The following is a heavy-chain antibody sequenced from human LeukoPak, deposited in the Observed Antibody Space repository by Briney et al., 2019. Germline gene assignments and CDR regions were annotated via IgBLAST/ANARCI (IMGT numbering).Heavy chain of an antibody. Sequence: GGSLRLSCAAPGFTLSSYWMSWVRQAPGKGQEGEENIKQDGREKYYVDCVKGRFTLSRDNAKNALYMQMNSLRAEDTAVYYCARKAMVRGVIIWSLDYWGQGTLVTVSS. V-gene: IGHV3-7*03. CDR3: ARKAMVRGVIIWSLDY. D-gene: IGHD3-10*01. CDR1: GFTLSSYW. J-gene: IGHJ4*02. CDR2: IKQDGREK.